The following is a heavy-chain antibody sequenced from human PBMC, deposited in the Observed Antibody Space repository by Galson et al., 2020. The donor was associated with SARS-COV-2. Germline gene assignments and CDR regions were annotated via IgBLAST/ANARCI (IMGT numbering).Heavy chain of an antibody. V-gene: IGHV3-15*01. D-gene: IGHD3-22*01. CDR1: GFSFSYPW. CDR2: ITSKTDNGIA. Sequence: GGSLRLSCTASGFSFSYPWMSWVRQAPGKGLERVGHITSKTDNGIADYAAPVKGRFTISRDDSKNMVYLQMDSLKTEDTAVYYCTRVSGPNSGYFAFDIWGQGTMVTVSS. J-gene: IGHJ3*02. CDR3: TRVSGPNSGYFAFDI.